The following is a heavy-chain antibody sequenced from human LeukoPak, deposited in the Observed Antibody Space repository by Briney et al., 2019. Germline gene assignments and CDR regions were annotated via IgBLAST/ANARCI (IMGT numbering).Heavy chain of an antibody. CDR1: GFTFSSYG. Sequence: PGGSLRLSCAASGFTFSSYGMHWVRQAPGKGLEWVAFIRYDGSNKYYADSVKGRFTISRDNSKTTVYLQMNSLRAEDTAVYHCARNGCSSTNCYIFLGDWYFDLWGRGTVVSVSS. V-gene: IGHV3-30*02. J-gene: IGHJ2*01. CDR2: IRYDGSNK. CDR3: ARNGCSSTNCYIFLGDWYFDL. D-gene: IGHD2-2*01.